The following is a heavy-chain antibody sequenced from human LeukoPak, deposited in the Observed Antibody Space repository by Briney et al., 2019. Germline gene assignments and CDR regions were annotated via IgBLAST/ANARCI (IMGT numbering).Heavy chain of an antibody. V-gene: IGHV3-53*04. CDR1: GYSVSNTY. J-gene: IGHJ6*02. Sequence: AGRSLTLSRTDSGYSVSNTYISWVRQRPGKGPEWVSVIYSGDSGVSTYYADSVKGRFTISRHNSKNTLYLQMSSLRAEDSAVYCCPRSAARLRYYYAMDVWGQGTTVSVCS. CDR3: PRSAARLRYYYAMDV. D-gene: IGHD6-6*01. CDR2: IYSGDSGVST.